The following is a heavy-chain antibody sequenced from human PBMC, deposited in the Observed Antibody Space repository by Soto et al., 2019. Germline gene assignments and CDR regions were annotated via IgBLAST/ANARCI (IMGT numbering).Heavy chain of an antibody. CDR2: IRSKANSYAT. J-gene: IGHJ6*02. CDR3: TRHFDGSVSTIINYYYYYGMDV. V-gene: IGHV3-73*02. D-gene: IGHD3-9*01. CDR1: GFTFSGSA. Sequence: EVQLVESGGGLVQPGGSLKLSCAASGFTFSGSAMHWVRQASGKGLEWVGRIRSKANSYATAYAASVKGRFTISRDDSKNTAYLQMNSLKTEDTAVYYCTRHFDGSVSTIINYYYYYGMDVWGQGTTVTVSS.